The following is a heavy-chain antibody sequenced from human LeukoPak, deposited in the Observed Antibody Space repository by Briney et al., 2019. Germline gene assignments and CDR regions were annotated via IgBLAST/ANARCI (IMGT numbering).Heavy chain of an antibody. CDR3: ARGRRTETIAAAGNWFDP. J-gene: IGHJ5*02. V-gene: IGHV4-34*01. D-gene: IGHD6-13*01. Sequence: SQTLSLTCAVYGGSFSSYYWSWIRQPPGKGLEWMGEIIHSGSTNYNPSLKSRVTISVDTSKNQFSLKLSSVTAADTAVYYCARGRRTETIAAAGNWFDPWGQGTLVTVSS. CDR1: GGSFSSYY. CDR2: IIHSGST.